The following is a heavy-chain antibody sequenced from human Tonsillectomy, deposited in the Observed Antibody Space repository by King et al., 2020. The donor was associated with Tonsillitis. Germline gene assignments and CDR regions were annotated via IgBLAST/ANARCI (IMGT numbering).Heavy chain of an antibody. CDR1: GGSISSGSYY. CDR2: IYTSGST. J-gene: IGHJ3*02. CDR3: ARGDVEMATINAFDI. V-gene: IGHV4-61*02. Sequence: QLQESGPGLVKPSQTLSLTCTVSGGSISSGSYYWSWIRQPAGKGLEWIGRIYTSGSTNYNPSLKSRVTISVDTSKKQFSLKLSSVTAADTAVYYCARGDVEMATINAFDIWGQGTMVTVSS. D-gene: IGHD5-24*01.